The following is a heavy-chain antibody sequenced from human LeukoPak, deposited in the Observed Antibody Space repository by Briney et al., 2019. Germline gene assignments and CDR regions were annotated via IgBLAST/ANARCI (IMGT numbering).Heavy chain of an antibody. CDR3: ARNRDYVWGSYRYTHDYYYYYMDV. D-gene: IGHD3-16*02. V-gene: IGHV4-4*02. CDR1: GGSMSSSNW. CDR2: IYHSGST. J-gene: IGHJ6*03. Sequence: SGTLSLTCDVSGGSMSSSNWWSWVRQPPGKGLEWIGEIYHSGSTNYNPSLKSRVTISVDTSKNQFSLKLSSVTAADTAVYYCARNRDYVWGSYRYTHDYYYYYMDVWGKGTTVTISS.